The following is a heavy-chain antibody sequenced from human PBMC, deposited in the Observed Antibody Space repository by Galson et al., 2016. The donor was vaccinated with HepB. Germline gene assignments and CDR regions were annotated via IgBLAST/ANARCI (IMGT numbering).Heavy chain of an antibody. D-gene: IGHD6-19*01. CDR2: GDAT. J-gene: IGHJ1*01. Sequence: GDATYYAGSVKGRFTVSRDNSTNTISLQMSSLRVDDTAMYYCARDRTPVAGGYFQFWGQGSLVSVSS. CDR3: ARDRTPVAGGYFQF. V-gene: IGHV3-23*01.